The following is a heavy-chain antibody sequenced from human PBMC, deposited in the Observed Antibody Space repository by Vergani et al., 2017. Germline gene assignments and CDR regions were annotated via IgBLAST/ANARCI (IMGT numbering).Heavy chain of an antibody. CDR1: GFTFDDYA. CDR2: INWNGDST. J-gene: IGHJ6*02. V-gene: IGHV3-20*04. Sequence: EVQLVESGGGLVQPGGSLRLSCAASGFTFDDYAMSWVRQAPGKGLEWVSNINWNGDSTGYADSVKGRFTISRDNAKNSLYLQMNSLRAEDTALYYCVRDFILPGAGYYYYYGMDVWGQGTTVTVSS. CDR3: VRDFILPGAGYYYYYGMDV. D-gene: IGHD3-16*01.